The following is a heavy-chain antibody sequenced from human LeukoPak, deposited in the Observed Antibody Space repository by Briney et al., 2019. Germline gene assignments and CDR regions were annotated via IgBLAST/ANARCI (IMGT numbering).Heavy chain of an antibody. Sequence: GGSLRLSCAASGFTFDDFGMAWVRQAPGKGLEWVSGINWSGSTTGYADSVKGRFTISRDNAKNSLYLQMNSLKVEDTALYFCAKRWEERYAFDFWGQGTMVTVSS. J-gene: IGHJ3*01. V-gene: IGHV3-20*04. CDR3: AKRWEERYAFDF. CDR2: INWSGSTT. CDR1: GFTFDDFG. D-gene: IGHD1-1*01.